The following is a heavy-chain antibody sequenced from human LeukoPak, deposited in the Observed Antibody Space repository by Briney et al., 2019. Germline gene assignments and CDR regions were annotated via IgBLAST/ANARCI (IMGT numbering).Heavy chain of an antibody. Sequence: PGGSLRLSCAASGFTFSSYGMHWVRQAPGKGLEWVSAISGSGGSTYYADSVKGRFTISRDNSKNTLYLQMDSLRAEDTAVYYCAKDPERMGFQWFDPWGQGTLVTVSS. V-gene: IGHV3-23*01. J-gene: IGHJ5*02. CDR1: GFTFSSYG. D-gene: IGHD1-14*01. CDR3: AKDPERMGFQWFDP. CDR2: ISGSGGST.